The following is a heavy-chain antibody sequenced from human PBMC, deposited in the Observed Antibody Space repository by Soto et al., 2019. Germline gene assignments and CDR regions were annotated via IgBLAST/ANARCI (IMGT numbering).Heavy chain of an antibody. CDR1: GFTFSSYS. V-gene: IGHV3-21*01. CDR3: ARLPGGDYYCDGMDV. CDR2: ISSSSSYI. D-gene: IGHD3-16*01. J-gene: IGHJ6*02. Sequence: GGSLRLSCAASGFTFSSYSMNWVRQAPGKGLEWVSSISSSSSYIYYADSVKGRFTISRDNAKNSLYLQMNSLRAEDTAVYYCARLPGGDYYCDGMDVWGQGSTVTVSS.